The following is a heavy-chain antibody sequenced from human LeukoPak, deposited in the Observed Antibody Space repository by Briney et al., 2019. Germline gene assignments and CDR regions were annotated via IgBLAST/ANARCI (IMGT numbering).Heavy chain of an antibody. CDR1: GSSIRGFY. D-gene: IGHD2-15*01. CDR2: IYYAGST. CDR3: ARGVVAAPQTFDY. J-gene: IGHJ4*02. Sequence: PSETLSLTCTVSGSSIRGFYWSWIRQPPAKGLELIGYIYYAGSTNYKPSLKSRVTISVDSSKNQFSLKLSSVTAADTAVYYCARGVVAAPQTFDYWGQGTLVAVSS. V-gene: IGHV4-59*01.